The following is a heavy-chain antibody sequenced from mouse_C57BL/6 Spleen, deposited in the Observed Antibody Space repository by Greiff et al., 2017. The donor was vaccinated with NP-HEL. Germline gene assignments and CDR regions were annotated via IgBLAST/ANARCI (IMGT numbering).Heavy chain of an antibody. CDR3: TREGVVSYWYFDV. V-gene: IGHV1-15*01. CDR2: IDPETGGT. CDR1: GYTFTDYE. Sequence: QVQLKQSGAELVRPGASVTLSCKASGYTFTDYEMHWVKQTPVHGLEWIGAIDPETGGTAYNQKFKGKAILTADKSSSTAYMELRSLTSEDSAVYYCTREGVVSYWYFDVWGTGTTVTVSS. J-gene: IGHJ1*03. D-gene: IGHD1-1*01.